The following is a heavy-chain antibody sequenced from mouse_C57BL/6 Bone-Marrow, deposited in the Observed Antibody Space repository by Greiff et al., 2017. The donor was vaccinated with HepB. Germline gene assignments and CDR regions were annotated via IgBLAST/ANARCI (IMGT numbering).Heavy chain of an antibody. V-gene: IGHV1-59*01. Sequence: QVQLQQPGAELVRPGPSVKLSCKASGYTFTSYWMHWVKQRPGQGLEWIGVIDPSDSYTNYNQKFKGKATLTVDTSSSTAYMQLSSLTSEDSAVYYCARYYDYGVGLYFDYWGQGTTLTVSS. CDR3: ARYYDYGVGLYFDY. D-gene: IGHD2-4*01. CDR2: IDPSDSYT. J-gene: IGHJ2*01. CDR1: GYTFTSYW.